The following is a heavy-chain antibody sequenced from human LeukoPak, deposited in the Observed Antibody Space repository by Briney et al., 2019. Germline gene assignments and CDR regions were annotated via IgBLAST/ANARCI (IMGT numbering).Heavy chain of an antibody. Sequence: SGTLSLTCAVSGGSIINSNWWSWVRQPPGKGLEWIGEIDHSGSTNYNPSLKSRVTISVDTSKNQFSLKLSSVTAADTAVYYCARAEDGDDFPGYWGQGTLVTVSS. V-gene: IGHV4-4*02. CDR3: ARAEDGDDFPGY. J-gene: IGHJ4*02. CDR2: IDHSGST. D-gene: IGHD3-3*01. CDR1: GGSIINSNW.